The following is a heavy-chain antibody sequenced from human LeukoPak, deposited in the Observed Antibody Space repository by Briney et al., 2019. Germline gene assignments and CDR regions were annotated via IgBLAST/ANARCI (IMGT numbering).Heavy chain of an antibody. D-gene: IGHD3-9*01. J-gene: IGHJ6*03. Sequence: APVKVSCKASGYTFTSYYMHWVRQAPGQGLEWMGIINPSGGSTSYAQKFQGRVTMTRDTSTSTVYMELSSLRSEDTAVYYCARVVRTGRYFDWLLYDRYYYYYMDVWGKGTTVTISS. CDR1: GYTFTSYY. CDR3: ARVVRTGRYFDWLLYDRYYYYYMDV. CDR2: INPSGGST. V-gene: IGHV1-46*01.